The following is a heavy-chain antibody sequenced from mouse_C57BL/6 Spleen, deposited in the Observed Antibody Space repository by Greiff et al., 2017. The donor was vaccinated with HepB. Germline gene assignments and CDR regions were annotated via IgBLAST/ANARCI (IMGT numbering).Heavy chain of an antibody. CDR1: GYSFTDYN. V-gene: IGHV1-39*01. CDR3: ATKRAVTTVVAPFDV. J-gene: IGHJ1*03. CDR2: INPNYGTT. Sequence: VQLQQSGPELVKPGASVKISCKASGYSFTDYNMNWVKQSNGKSLEWIGVINPNYGTTSYNQKFKGKATLTVDQSSSTAYMQLNSLTSEDSAVYYCATKRAVTTVVAPFDVWGTGTTVTVSS. D-gene: IGHD1-1*01.